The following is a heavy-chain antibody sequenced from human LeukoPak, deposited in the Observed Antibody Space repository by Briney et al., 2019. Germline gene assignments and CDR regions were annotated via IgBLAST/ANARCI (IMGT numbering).Heavy chain of an antibody. Sequence: GGSLRLSCAASGFTFSSYAMSWVRQAPGKGLEWVSDINGSGGSTYYADSVKGRFTISRDNSKNTLYLQMNSLRAEDTAVYYCAKDSKDYAVAYYYYMDVWGKGTTVTVSS. CDR2: INGSGGST. CDR1: GFTFSSYA. CDR3: AKDSKDYAVAYYYYMDV. D-gene: IGHD4-17*01. J-gene: IGHJ6*03. V-gene: IGHV3-23*01.